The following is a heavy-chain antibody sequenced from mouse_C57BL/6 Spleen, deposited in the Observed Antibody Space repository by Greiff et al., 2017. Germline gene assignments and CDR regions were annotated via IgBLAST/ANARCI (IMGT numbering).Heavy chain of an antibody. CDR2: INPSNGGT. Sequence: QVQLKQPGTELVKPGASVKLSCKASGYTFTSYWMHWVKQRPGQGLEWIGNINPSNGGTNYNEKFKSKATLTVDKSSSTAYMQLSSLTSEDSAVYYCARPFITRDAMDYWGQGTSVTVSS. CDR3: ARPFITRDAMDY. CDR1: GYTFTSYW. D-gene: IGHD1-1*01. V-gene: IGHV1-53*01. J-gene: IGHJ4*01.